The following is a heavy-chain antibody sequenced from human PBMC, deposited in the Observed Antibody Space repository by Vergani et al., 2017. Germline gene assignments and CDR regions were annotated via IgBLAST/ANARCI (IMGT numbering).Heavy chain of an antibody. CDR3: ANIPTAMVRNYYYYMDV. V-gene: IGHV3-11*01. Sequence: QVQLVESGGGLVKPGGSLRLSCAASGFTFSDYYMSWIRQAPGKGLEWVSYISSSGSTIYYADSVKGRFTISRDNSKNTLYLQMNSLRAEDTAVYYCANIPTAMVRNYYYYMDVWGKGTTVTVSS. CDR1: GFTFSDYY. J-gene: IGHJ6*03. D-gene: IGHD5-18*01. CDR2: ISSSGSTI.